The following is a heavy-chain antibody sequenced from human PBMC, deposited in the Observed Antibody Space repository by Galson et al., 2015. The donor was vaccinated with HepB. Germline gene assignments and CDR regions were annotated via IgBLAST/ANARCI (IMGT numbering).Heavy chain of an antibody. Sequence: STNYNPSLKSRVTISVDTSKNQFSLKLSSVTAADTAVYYCAREENNWNPLYYGMDVWGQGTTVTVSS. J-gene: IGHJ6*02. CDR3: AREENNWNPLYYGMDV. D-gene: IGHD1-20*01. V-gene: IGHV4-61*02. CDR2: ST.